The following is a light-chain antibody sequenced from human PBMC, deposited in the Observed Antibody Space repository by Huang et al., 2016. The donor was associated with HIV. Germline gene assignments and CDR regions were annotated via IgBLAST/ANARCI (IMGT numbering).Light chain of an antibody. CDR2: KVS. J-gene: IGKJ1*01. V-gene: IGKV2-30*01. Sequence: DVVMTQSPLSLPVTLGQPASISCRSSQSLVYSDGNTYLTWFQQRPGQSPRRLIYKVSNRDSGVPDRFSGSGSGTDFTLKISRVEVEDVGIYYCMQGTQWPPTFGQGTKVEIK. CDR1: QSLVYSDGNTY. CDR3: MQGTQWPPT.